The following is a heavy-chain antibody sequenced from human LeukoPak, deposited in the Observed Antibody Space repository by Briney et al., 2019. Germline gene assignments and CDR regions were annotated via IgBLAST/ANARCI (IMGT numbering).Heavy chain of an antibody. Sequence: GGSLRLSCAASGFTFSGYAMSWVRQAPGKGLEWVSAISSSGGTTYYADSVKGRFTISRDNSKNTLYLQMNSLRAEDAAVYYCAKDIDYGDYVVSWGQGTLVTVSS. CDR2: ISSSGGTT. CDR1: GFTFSGYA. J-gene: IGHJ4*02. V-gene: IGHV3-23*01. CDR3: AKDIDYGDYVVS. D-gene: IGHD4-17*01.